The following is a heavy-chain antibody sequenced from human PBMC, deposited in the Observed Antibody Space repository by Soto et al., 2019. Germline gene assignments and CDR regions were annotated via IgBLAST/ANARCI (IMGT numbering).Heavy chain of an antibody. CDR1: GFTFSSYA. CDR3: APGADRTKVRLG. V-gene: IGHV3-23*01. CDR2: IIDSGTTT. Sequence: GGSLRLSCAASGFTFSSYAMSWVRQAPGKGLEWVSTIIDSGTTTYYADSVKGRFTISRDNSKNMQYLQMNSLRAEDTAVYYCAPGADRTKVRLGWGQGTLVTVSS. D-gene: IGHD1-7*01. J-gene: IGHJ4*02.